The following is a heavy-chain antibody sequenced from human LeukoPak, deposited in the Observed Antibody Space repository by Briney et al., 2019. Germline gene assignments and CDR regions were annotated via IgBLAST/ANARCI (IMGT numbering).Heavy chain of an antibody. CDR1: GGSISTSSYY. Sequence: PSETLSLTCTVSGGSISTSSYYWGWVRQPPGKGLEWIGNIFYSGSTYYSPSLKSRVTISVDTSKNQFSLKLSSVTAADTAVYYCARDLGSGWYDASDIWGQGTMITVSS. D-gene: IGHD6-19*01. CDR2: IFYSGST. J-gene: IGHJ3*02. CDR3: ARDLGSGWYDASDI. V-gene: IGHV4-39*07.